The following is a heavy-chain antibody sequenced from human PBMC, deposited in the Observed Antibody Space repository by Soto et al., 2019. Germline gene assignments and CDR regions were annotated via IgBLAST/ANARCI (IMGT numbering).Heavy chain of an antibody. D-gene: IGHD3-10*01. CDR2: IIPIFGTA. Sequence: QVQLVQSGAEVKKPGSSVKVSCKASGGTFSSYAISWVRQAPGQGLEWMGGIIPIFGTANYAQKFQGRVTFTADDSTSTAYMELSSLRSEDTAVYYCASQYGSGSSYYYAMDVWGHGTTVTVSS. CDR1: GGTFSSYA. J-gene: IGHJ6*02. CDR3: ASQYGSGSSYYYAMDV. V-gene: IGHV1-69*12.